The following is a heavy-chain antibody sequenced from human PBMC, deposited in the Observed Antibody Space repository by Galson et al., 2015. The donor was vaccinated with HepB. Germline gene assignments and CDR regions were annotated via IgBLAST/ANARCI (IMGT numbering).Heavy chain of an antibody. Sequence: SLRLSCAASGFTFRSYAMSWVRQAPGKGLEWVSAISGSGDRTYYADSVKGRFTISRDNSKNTQYLQMNSLRAGDTAVYYCAKGALSIAVASVDFCGQASLATVSS. CDR3: AKGALSIAVASVDF. CDR1: GFTFRSYA. J-gene: IGHJ4*02. V-gene: IGHV3-23*01. D-gene: IGHD6-19*01. CDR2: ISGSGDRT.